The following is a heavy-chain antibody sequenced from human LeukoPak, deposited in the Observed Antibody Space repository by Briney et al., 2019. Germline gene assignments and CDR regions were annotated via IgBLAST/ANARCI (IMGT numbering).Heavy chain of an antibody. CDR1: GYTFTGYY. Sequence: ASVKVSCKASGYTFTGYYMHWERQAPGQGLEWMGWINPNSGGTNYAQKFRGRVTMTRDTSISTAYMELSRLRSDDTAVYYCARDSQLSRAYAFDIWGQGTMVTVSS. CDR2: INPNSGGT. D-gene: IGHD2-2*01. CDR3: ARDSQLSRAYAFDI. V-gene: IGHV1-2*02. J-gene: IGHJ3*02.